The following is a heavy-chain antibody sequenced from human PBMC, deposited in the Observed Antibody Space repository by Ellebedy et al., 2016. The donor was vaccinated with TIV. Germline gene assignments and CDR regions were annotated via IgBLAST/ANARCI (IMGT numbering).Heavy chain of an antibody. CDR3: ARGEPTYHYESSGGY. CDR1: GFTFSDYY. D-gene: IGHD3-22*01. V-gene: IGHV3-11*04. CDR2: ISSSGSTI. J-gene: IGHJ4*02. Sequence: GGSLRLSCAASGFTFSDYYMSWIRQAPGKGLEWVSYISSSGSTIYYADSVKGRFTISRDNAKKSLYLQMNSLRADDTAVYYCARGEPTYHYESSGGYWGQGTLVTVSS.